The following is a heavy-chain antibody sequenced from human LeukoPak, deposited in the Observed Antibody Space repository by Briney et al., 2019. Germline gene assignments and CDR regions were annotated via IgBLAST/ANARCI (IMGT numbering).Heavy chain of an antibody. J-gene: IGHJ3*02. CDR2: IHPGDSDT. CDR3: ARHPTVTTYSGAFDI. CDR1: GYSFTSYW. V-gene: IGHV5-51*01. D-gene: IGHD4-17*01. Sequence: GESLKISCKGSGYSFTSYWIGWVRQMPGKGLEWMGTIHPGDSDTRYSPSFQGQVTISADKSISTAYLQWSSLKASDTAMYYCARHPTVTTYSGAFDIWGQGTMVTVSS.